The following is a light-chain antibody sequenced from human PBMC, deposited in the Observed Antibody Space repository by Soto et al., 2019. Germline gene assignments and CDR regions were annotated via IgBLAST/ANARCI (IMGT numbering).Light chain of an antibody. Sequence: QSALTQPASVSGSPGQSITISCTGTSSGVGSYNLVSWYQQHPDKAPKLMISEGSKRPSGVSNRFSGSKSGNTASLTISGLQAEDEADYYCCSYAGSNTDVFGTGTKLTVL. CDR3: CSYAGSNTDV. CDR2: EGS. J-gene: IGLJ1*01. V-gene: IGLV2-23*01. CDR1: SSGVGSYNL.